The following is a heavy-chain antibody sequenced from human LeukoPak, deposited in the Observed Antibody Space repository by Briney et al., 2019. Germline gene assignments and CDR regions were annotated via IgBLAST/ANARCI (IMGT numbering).Heavy chain of an antibody. CDR3: ASDIYLRSYLTFDY. J-gene: IGHJ4*02. D-gene: IGHD1-26*01. V-gene: IGHV3-53*01. CDR2: IYSGGST. CDR1: GFTVGSNY. Sequence: GGSLRLSCAASGFTVGSNYMSWVRQAPGKGLEWVSVIYSGGSTYYADSVKGRFTISRDNSKNTLYLQMNSLRAEDTAVYYCASDIYLRSYLTFDYWGQGTLVTVSS.